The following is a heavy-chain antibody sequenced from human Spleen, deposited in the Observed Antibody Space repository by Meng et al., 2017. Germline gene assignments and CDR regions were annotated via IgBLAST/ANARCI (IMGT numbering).Heavy chain of an antibody. CDR1: GDSVSSSSTS. Sequence: LRPSCAISGDSVSSSSTSWNWIRQSPSRGLEWLGRTYYRSKWFNDYAESVKSRITISPDTSKNHFSLQLNSVTPEDTAVYYCARGRPFDYWGQGTLVTFSS. CDR2: TYYRSKWFN. V-gene: IGHV6-1*01. J-gene: IGHJ4*02. CDR3: ARGRPFDY.